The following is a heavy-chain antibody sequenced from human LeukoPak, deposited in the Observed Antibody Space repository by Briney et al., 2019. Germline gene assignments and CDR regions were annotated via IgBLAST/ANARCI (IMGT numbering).Heavy chain of an antibody. V-gene: IGHV3-23*01. J-gene: IGHJ5*02. CDR3: AKATSSSGRYRPFDP. Sequence: GGSLRLSCAASGFTFSNYAMSWVRQAPGRGLEWVSTITGGGDGTNHADSVKGRFTISRDNSKNTLYLQMNSLRAEDTAVYYCAKATSSSGRYRPFDPWGQGTLVTVSS. CDR1: GFTFSNYA. CDR2: ITGGGDGT. D-gene: IGHD6-19*01.